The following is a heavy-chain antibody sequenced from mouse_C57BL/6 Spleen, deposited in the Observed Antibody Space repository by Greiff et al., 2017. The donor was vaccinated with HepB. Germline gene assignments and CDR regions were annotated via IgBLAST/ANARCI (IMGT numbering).Heavy chain of an antibody. CDR1: GFTFSDYY. CDR2: INYDGSST. V-gene: IGHV5-16*01. Sequence: EVKLMESEGGLVQPGSSMKLSCTASGFTFSDYYMAWVRQVPEKGLEWVANINYDGSSTYYLDSLKSRFIISRDNAKNILYLQMSSLKSEDTATYYCARGDWDGQYFDVWGTGTTVTVSS. D-gene: IGHD4-1*01. CDR3: ARGDWDGQYFDV. J-gene: IGHJ1*03.